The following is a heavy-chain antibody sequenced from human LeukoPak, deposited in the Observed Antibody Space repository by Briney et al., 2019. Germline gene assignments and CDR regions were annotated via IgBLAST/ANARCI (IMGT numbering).Heavy chain of an antibody. CDR3: ARVGTIEMATIRGYYYYYGMDV. J-gene: IGHJ6*02. V-gene: IGHV1-2*02. CDR2: INPNSGGT. D-gene: IGHD5-12*01. CDR1: GYTFTGYY. Sequence: ASVKASCKASGYTFTGYYMHWVRQAPGQGLEWMGWINPNSGGTNYAQKFQGRVTMTRDTSISTAYMELSRLRSDDTAVYYCARVGTIEMATIRGYYYYYGMDVWGQGTTVTVSS.